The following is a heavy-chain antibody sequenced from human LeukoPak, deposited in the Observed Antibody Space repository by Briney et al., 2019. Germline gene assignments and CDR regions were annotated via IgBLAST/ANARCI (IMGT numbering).Heavy chain of an antibody. J-gene: IGHJ4*02. CDR1: GGSISSSSYY. V-gene: IGHV4-61*05. Sequence: SETLSLTCTVSGGSISSSSYYWGWIRQPPGKGLEWIGYIYYSGSTNYNPSLKSRVTISVDTSKNQFSLKLSSVTAADTAVYYCARVGRGPYFDYWGQGTLVTVSS. D-gene: IGHD1-26*01. CDR3: ARVGRGPYFDY. CDR2: IYYSGST.